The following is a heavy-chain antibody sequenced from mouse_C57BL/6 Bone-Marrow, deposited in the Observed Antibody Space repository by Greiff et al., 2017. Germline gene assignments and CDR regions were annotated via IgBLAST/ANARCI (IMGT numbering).Heavy chain of an antibody. D-gene: IGHD1-1*01. CDR1: GYSITSGYY. V-gene: IGHV3-6*01. Sequence: VQLVESGPGLVKPSQSLSLTCSVTGYSITSGYYWNWIRQFPGNKLEWMGYISYDGSNNSNPSLKNRISITRDTSKNQFFLKLNSVTTEDTATYYCARGGTVVATRYFDVWGTGTTVTVSS. CDR2: ISYDGSN. CDR3: ARGGTVVATRYFDV. J-gene: IGHJ1*03.